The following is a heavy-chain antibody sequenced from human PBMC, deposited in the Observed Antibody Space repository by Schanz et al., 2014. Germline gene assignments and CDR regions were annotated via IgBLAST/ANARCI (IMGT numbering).Heavy chain of an antibody. J-gene: IGHJ3*01. Sequence: EVQLVESGGGLVQPGGSLRLSCAASGFTFSDHYMEWVRQAPGKGLEWVSTIYIHSVSTNYADSVKGRFIISRDSSKNTLFLQMNSLRAEDTAVYFCARDEGREGYNLAFDVWGQGTLVTVSS. CDR2: IYIHSVST. V-gene: IGHV3-66*01. CDR3: ARDEGREGYNLAFDV. CDR1: GFTFSDHY. D-gene: IGHD5-12*01.